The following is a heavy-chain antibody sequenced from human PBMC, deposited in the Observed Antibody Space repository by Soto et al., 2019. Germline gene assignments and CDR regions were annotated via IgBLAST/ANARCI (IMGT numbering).Heavy chain of an antibody. CDR3: ARETPYCSGGSCYPDAFDI. V-gene: IGHV1-18*01. Sequence: QVQLEQSGAEVKKPGASVKVSCKASGYTFTSYGISWVRQAPGQGLEWMGWISAYNGNTNYAQKLQGRVTMTTDTSTSTAYMVLRRLRSDDTAVHYCARETPYCSGGSCYPDAFDIWGQGTMVTVSS. CDR2: ISAYNGNT. D-gene: IGHD2-15*01. CDR1: GYTFTSYG. J-gene: IGHJ3*02.